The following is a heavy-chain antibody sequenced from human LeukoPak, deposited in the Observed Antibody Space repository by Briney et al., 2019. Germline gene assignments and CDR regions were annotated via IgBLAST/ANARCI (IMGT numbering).Heavy chain of an antibody. J-gene: IGHJ4*02. Sequence: ASVKVSCKTSGYSENFYGITWVRQVAGQGLEWMGWISAQHGQTEYAPNSQDRVTMTTDTYTNTAYMELRSLRSDDTAVYYCARVHPYGSGSYLDYWGQGTLVTVSS. CDR1: GYSENFYG. CDR3: ARVHPYGSGSYLDY. CDR2: ISAQHGQT. V-gene: IGHV1-18*01. D-gene: IGHD3-10*01.